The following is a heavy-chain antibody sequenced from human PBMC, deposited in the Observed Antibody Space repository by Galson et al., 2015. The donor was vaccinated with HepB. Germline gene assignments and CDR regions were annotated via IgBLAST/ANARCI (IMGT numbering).Heavy chain of an antibody. Sequence: SLRLSCAASGFTFSNYGMHWVRQAPGKGLVWVSGINNDDSSTSYADSVKGRFPISRDDAKNTLSLQMNSLRAEDTAVYYCARDLEYCTGTNCLGTDAFDIWGQGTMVTVSS. CDR2: INNDDSST. CDR3: ARDLEYCTGTNCLGTDAFDI. J-gene: IGHJ3*02. CDR1: GFTFSNYG. V-gene: IGHV3-74*01. D-gene: IGHD2-2*01.